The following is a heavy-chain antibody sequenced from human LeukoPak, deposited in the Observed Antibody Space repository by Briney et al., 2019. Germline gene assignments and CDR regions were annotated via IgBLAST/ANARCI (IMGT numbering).Heavy chain of an antibody. J-gene: IGHJ4*02. CDR3: ARWANWRERYFDY. D-gene: IGHD1-20*01. V-gene: IGHV3-30*03. Sequence: GRSLRLSCAASGFTFSSYGMHWVRQAPGKGLEWVAVISYDGSNKYYADSVKGRFTISRDNAKNSLYLQMNSLRAEDTAVYYCARWANWRERYFDYWGQGTLVTVSS. CDR1: GFTFSSYG. CDR2: ISYDGSNK.